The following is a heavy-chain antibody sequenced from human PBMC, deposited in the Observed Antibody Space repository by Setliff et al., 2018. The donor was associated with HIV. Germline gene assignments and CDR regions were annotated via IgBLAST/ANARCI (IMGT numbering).Heavy chain of an antibody. CDR2: IYYVGWS. D-gene: IGHD3-10*01. CDR3: ARSIHGGGSEPFDT. V-gene: IGHV4-61*10. Sequence: SETLSLTCSVSGGSVSSVNYYWSWIRQPAGKGLQWIGRIYYVGWSKYNPSLEDRVTMSVDTSNNQFSLSLRSVTAADTAIYYCARSIHGGGSEPFDTWGQGILVTVSS. CDR1: GGSVSSVNYY. J-gene: IGHJ5*02.